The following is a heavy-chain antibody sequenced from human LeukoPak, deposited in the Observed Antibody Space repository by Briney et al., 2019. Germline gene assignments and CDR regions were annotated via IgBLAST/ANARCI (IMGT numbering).Heavy chain of an antibody. V-gene: IGHV3-21*01. D-gene: IGHD3-16*02. CDR2: ISSSSSYI. Sequence: PGGSLRLSCAASGFTFSSYSMNWVRQAPGKGLEWVSSISSSSSYIYYADSVKGRFTISRDNAKNSLYLQMNSLRAEDTAVYYCARGIRLGLRLGELSSRPAGYYYGMDVWGQGTTVTVSS. CDR3: ARGIRLGLRLGELSSRPAGYYYGMDV. J-gene: IGHJ6*02. CDR1: GFTFSSYS.